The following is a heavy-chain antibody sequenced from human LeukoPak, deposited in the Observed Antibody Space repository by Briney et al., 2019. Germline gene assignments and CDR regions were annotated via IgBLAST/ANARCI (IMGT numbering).Heavy chain of an antibody. V-gene: IGHV3-48*04. CDR2: ISSSSSTV. Sequence: PGGSLRLSCAASGFTFSSYSMNWVRQAPGKGLEWVSYISSSSSTVYYADSVKGRFTISRDNAKNSLYLQMNSLRAEDTAVYYCARERGIAAAGACMDVWGQGTTVTVSS. CDR3: ARERGIAAAGACMDV. CDR1: GFTFSSYS. J-gene: IGHJ6*02. D-gene: IGHD6-13*01.